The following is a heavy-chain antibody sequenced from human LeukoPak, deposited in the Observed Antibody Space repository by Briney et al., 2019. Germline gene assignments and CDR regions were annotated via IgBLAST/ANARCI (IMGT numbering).Heavy chain of an antibody. J-gene: IGHJ4*02. CDR1: GITFISAW. V-gene: IGHV3-21*05. CDR3: ARDTYLYCSGGSCYGGMFVY. Sequence: GGSLRLSCAASGITFISAWMNWVRQAPGKGLEWVSYISSSSSYTNYADSVKGRFTISRDNAKNSLYLQMNSLRAEDAAVYYCARDTYLYCSGGSCYGGMFVYWGQGTLVTVSS. CDR2: ISSSSSYT. D-gene: IGHD2-15*01.